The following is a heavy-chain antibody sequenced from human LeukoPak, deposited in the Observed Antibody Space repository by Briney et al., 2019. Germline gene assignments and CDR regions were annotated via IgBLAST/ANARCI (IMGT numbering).Heavy chain of an antibody. CDR2: ISSSGSTI. D-gene: IGHD3-10*01. CDR3: ARGRITIGYYYGMDV. J-gene: IGHJ6*02. V-gene: IGHV3-11*01. Sequence: GGSLRLFCAASGFTFSDYYVSWIRQAPGKGLEWVSYISSSGSTIYYADSVKGRFTISRDNAKNSLYLQMNSLRAEDTAVYYCARGRITIGYYYGMDVWGQGTTVTVSS. CDR1: GFTFSDYY.